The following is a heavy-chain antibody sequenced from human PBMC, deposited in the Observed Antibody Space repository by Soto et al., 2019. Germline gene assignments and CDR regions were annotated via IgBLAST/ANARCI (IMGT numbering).Heavy chain of an antibody. J-gene: IGHJ4*02. CDR1: GGSISSGGYS. V-gene: IGHV4-30-2*01. D-gene: IGHD4-17*01. Sequence: QLQLQESGSGLVKPSQTLSLTCAVSGGSISSGGYSWSWIRQPPGKGLEWIGYIYHSGSTYYNPSLKSRVTISVDRSKNQFSLKLSSVTAGDTAVYYCARADYRTFDYWGQGTLVTVSS. CDR3: ARADYRTFDY. CDR2: IYHSGST.